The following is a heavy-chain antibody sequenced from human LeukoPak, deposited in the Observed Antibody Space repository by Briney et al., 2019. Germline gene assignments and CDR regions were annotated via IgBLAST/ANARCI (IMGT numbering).Heavy chain of an antibody. J-gene: IGHJ4*02. Sequence: GRSLRLSCAASGFIFSSYAMHWVRQAPGKGLEWVAVISYDGSNKYYADSVKGRFTISRDNSKNTLYLQMNSLRAEDTAVYYCARARIVVANHFDYWGQGTLVTVSS. D-gene: IGHD3-22*01. CDR1: GFIFSSYA. V-gene: IGHV3-30-3*01. CDR2: ISYDGSNK. CDR3: ARARIVVANHFDY.